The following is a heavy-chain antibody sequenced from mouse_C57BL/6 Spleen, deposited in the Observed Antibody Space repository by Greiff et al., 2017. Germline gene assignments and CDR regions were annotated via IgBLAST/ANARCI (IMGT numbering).Heavy chain of an antibody. CDR2: IDPENGDT. J-gene: IGHJ2*01. CDR1: GFNIKDDY. V-gene: IGHV14-4*01. D-gene: IGHD1-1*01. CDR3: TITTVVEGDY. Sequence: VQLKQSGAELVRPGASVKLSCTASGFNIKDDYMNWVKQRPEQGLEWIGWIDPENGDTEYASKFQGKATITADTSSNTAYLQLSSLTSEDTAVYYCTITTVVEGDYWGQGTTRTVSS.